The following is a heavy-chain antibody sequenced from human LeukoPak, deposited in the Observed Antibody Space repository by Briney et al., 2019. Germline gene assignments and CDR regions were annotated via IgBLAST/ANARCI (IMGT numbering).Heavy chain of an antibody. Sequence: PGGSLRLSCAPSGFTFSNAWMSWVRHAPGKGLEWVGRIKSKTDDGTTDYAAPVKGRFTISRDDSKNTLYLQMNSLKTEDTAVYYCTTGLLEAYCGGDCYSTAGDIDYWGQGTLVTVSS. CDR1: GFTFSNAW. CDR2: IKSKTDDGTT. CDR3: TTGLLEAYCGGDCYSTAGDIDY. V-gene: IGHV3-15*01. D-gene: IGHD2-21*02. J-gene: IGHJ4*02.